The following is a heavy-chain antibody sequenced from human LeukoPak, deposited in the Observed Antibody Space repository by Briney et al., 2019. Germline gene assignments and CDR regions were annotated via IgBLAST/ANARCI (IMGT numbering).Heavy chain of an antibody. CDR1: GFTFDDYA. CDR3: AKGLSSTVTTGYFDC. D-gene: IGHD4-17*01. J-gene: IGHJ4*02. Sequence: GGSLRLSCAASGFTFDDYAMHWVRQAPGKGLEWASGISWNSGSIGYADSVKGRFTISRDNAKNSLYLQMNSLRAEDTALYYCAKGLSSTVTTGYFDCWGQGTLVTVSS. CDR2: ISWNSGSI. V-gene: IGHV3-9*01.